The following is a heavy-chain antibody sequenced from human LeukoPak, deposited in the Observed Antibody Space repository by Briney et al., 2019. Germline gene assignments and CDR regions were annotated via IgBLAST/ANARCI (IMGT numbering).Heavy chain of an antibody. D-gene: IGHD3-3*01. CDR3: ARGWNDFWSGYYSPVYYYYYMDV. Sequence: ASVKVSCKASGYTFTSYDINWVRQATGQGLEWMGWINPNSGGTNYAQKFQGRVTMTRDTSISTAYMELSRLRSDDTAVYYCARGWNDFWSGYYSPVYYYYYMDVWGKGTTVTVSS. CDR1: GYTFTSYD. V-gene: IGHV1-2*02. J-gene: IGHJ6*03. CDR2: INPNSGGT.